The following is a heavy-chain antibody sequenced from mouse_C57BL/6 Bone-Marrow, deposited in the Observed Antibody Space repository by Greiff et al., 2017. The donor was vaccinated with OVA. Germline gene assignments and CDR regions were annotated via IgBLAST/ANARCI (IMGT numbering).Heavy chain of an antibody. CDR1: EYEFPSHD. Sequence: EVKVVESGGGLVQPGESLKLSCESNEYEFPSHDMSWVRKTPEKRLELVAAINSDGGSTSYPDTMERRFIISRDNTKKTLYLQMSSLRSEYTALYYCARRGYDGYFDVWGTGTTVTVSS. CDR3: ARRGYDGYFDV. V-gene: IGHV5-2*03. J-gene: IGHJ1*03. D-gene: IGHD2-2*01. CDR2: INSDGGST.